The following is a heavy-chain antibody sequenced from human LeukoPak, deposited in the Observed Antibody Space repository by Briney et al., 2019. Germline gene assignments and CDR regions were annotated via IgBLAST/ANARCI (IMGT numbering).Heavy chain of an antibody. D-gene: IGHD2-15*01. V-gene: IGHV1-2*04. CDR1: GYTFTGDY. CDR3: ARVASHCSGGSCYYLDAFDI. J-gene: IGHJ3*02. Sequence: GSSVKVSCKASGYTFTGDYMHWGRQAPGQGLEWRGWINPNSGGTNYAQKCQGWVTMTRDTSISTAYMQLSRLRSDDTAVYYSARVASHCSGGSCYYLDAFDIWGQGTMVTVSS. CDR2: INPNSGGT.